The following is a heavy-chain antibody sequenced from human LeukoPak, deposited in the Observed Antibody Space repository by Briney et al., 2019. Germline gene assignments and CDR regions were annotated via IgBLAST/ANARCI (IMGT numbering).Heavy chain of an antibody. Sequence: SETLSLTCTVSGGSISSYYWSWIRQPPGKGLEWIGYIYHSGSSNYNPSLKSRVTISADTSKNQFSLKLSSVTAADTAVYYCATHYYDSSGYYHSWYFDLWGRGTLVTVSS. CDR3: ATHYYDSSGYYHSWYFDL. CDR2: IYHSGSS. J-gene: IGHJ2*01. D-gene: IGHD3-22*01. V-gene: IGHV4-59*08. CDR1: GGSISSYY.